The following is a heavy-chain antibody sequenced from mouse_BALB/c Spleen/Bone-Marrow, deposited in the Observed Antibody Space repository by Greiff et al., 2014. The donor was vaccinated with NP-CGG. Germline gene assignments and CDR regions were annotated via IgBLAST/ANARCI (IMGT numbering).Heavy chain of an antibody. J-gene: IGHJ2*01. CDR3: TNHYFDY. CDR1: GYTFTSYW. Sequence: LQQSGSELVRPGASVKLSCKASGYTFTSYWMHWVEQRPGQGLEWIGNIYPGSGSTNYDEKFKSKATLTVDTSSSTAYMQLSSLTSEDSAVYYCTNHYFDYWGQGTTLTVSS. V-gene: IGHV1S22*01. CDR2: IYPGSGST.